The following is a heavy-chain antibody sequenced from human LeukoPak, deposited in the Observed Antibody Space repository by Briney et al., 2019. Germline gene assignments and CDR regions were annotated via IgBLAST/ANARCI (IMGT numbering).Heavy chain of an antibody. V-gene: IGHV3-48*03. D-gene: IGHD3-22*01. Sequence: GGSLRLSCAASGFTFSSYEMSWIRQAPGKGLEWVSYISSSGSTIYYADSVKGRFTISRDNAKNSLYLQMNSLRAEDTAVYYCASDLYYDSSGYYFDLGRFWGQGTLVTVSS. CDR1: GFTFSSYE. CDR2: ISSSGSTI. J-gene: IGHJ4*02. CDR3: ASDLYYDSSGYYFDLGRF.